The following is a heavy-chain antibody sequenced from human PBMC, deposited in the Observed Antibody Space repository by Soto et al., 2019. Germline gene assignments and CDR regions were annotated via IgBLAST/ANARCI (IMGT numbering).Heavy chain of an antibody. CDR1: GFTFDDYA. J-gene: IGHJ6*02. CDR2: ISWNSGSI. CDR3: AKEYSSSFHKGGMDV. Sequence: PGGSLRLSCAASGFTFDDYAMHWVRQAPGKGLEWVSGISWNSGSIGYADSVKGRFTISRDNAKNSLYLQMNSLRAEDTALYYCAKEYSSSFHKGGMDVWGQGTTVTVSS. D-gene: IGHD6-13*01. V-gene: IGHV3-9*01.